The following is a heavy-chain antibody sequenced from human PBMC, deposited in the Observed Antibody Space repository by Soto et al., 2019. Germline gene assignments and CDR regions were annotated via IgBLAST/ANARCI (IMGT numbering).Heavy chain of an antibody. CDR1: GFTFTRYA. CDR3: AKDHDTSGYYFRGGMDV. CDR2: TSYDGNNK. Sequence: QVQLVESGGGVVQPGRSLRLSCAASGFTFTRYAMHWVRQAPGKGLEWVAATSYDGNNKYYADSVRGRFTISRDNSKNTLSLQMNSLGAGDTAVYYCAKDHDTSGYYFRGGMDVWGQGTTVTVSS. J-gene: IGHJ6*01. V-gene: IGHV3-30*18. D-gene: IGHD3-22*01.